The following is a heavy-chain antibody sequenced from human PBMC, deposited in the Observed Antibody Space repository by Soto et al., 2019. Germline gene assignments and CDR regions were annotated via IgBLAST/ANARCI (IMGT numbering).Heavy chain of an antibody. V-gene: IGHV1-18*04. Sequence: QVQLVQSGAKVKKPGASVKVSCKASGYTFTSYGISWVRQAPGQGLEWMGWISIYNGNINYAQKLQGRVTMTTDTSTSTAYMELRSLRSDDTAVYYCARVPGVNYYYGMDVWGQGTTVTVSS. CDR2: ISIYNGNI. CDR1: GYTFTSYG. CDR3: ARVPGVNYYYGMDV. D-gene: IGHD2-21*01. J-gene: IGHJ6*02.